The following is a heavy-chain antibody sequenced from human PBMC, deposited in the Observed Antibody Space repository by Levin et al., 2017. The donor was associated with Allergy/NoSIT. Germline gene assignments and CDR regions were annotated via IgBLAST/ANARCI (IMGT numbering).Heavy chain of an antibody. D-gene: IGHD2-8*02. V-gene: IGHV3-23*01. Sequence: GGSLRLSCAASGFTFSSYAMSWVRQAPGKGLEWVSAISGSGGSTYYADSVKGRFTISRDNSKNTLYLQMNSLRAEDTAVYYCAKSEGIVLVVYAIFDYWGQGTLVTVSS. CDR1: GFTFSSYA. CDR2: ISGSGGST. CDR3: AKSEGIVLVVYAIFDY. J-gene: IGHJ4*02.